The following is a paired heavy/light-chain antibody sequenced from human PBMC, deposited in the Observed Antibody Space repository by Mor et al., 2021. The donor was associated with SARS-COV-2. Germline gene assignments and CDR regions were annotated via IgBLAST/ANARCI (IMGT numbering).Heavy chain of an antibody. CDR3: AKVADSSISSYYYGMDV. CDR2: ISWNSGSI. Sequence: EVQLVESGGGLVQPGRSLRLSCAASGFTFDDYAMHWVRQAPGKGLEWVSGISWNSGSIGYADSVKGRFTISRDNAKNSLYLQMNSLRAEDTALYYCAKVADSSISSYYYGMDVWGQGTTVTVSS. J-gene: IGHJ6*02. V-gene: IGHV3-9*01. D-gene: IGHD3-22*01. CDR1: GFTFDDYA.
Light chain of an antibody. CDR1: QSVSSN. CDR3: QQYNNWKVT. CDR2: GAS. J-gene: IGKJ2*01. Sequence: EIVMTQSPATLSVSPGERATLSCRASQSVSSNLAWYQQKPGQAPRLLIYGASTRATGIPARFSGSGSGTEFTLTISSLQSEDFAVYYCQQYNNWKVTFGQGTKLEIK. V-gene: IGKV3-15*01.